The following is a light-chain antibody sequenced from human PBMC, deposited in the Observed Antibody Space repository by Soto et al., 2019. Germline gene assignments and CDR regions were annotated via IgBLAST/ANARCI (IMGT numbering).Light chain of an antibody. CDR3: QQYYSTPIT. CDR2: WAS. CDR1: QSVLYSSNNMNY. Sequence: DIVLTQSPDSLAVSLGERATINCKSSQSVLYSSNNMNYLAWYQQKPGQPPQLLIYWASTRESGVPDRFSGSGSGADFTLTISSLQAEDMAVYYCQQYYSTPITFGHGTRLEIK. J-gene: IGKJ5*01. V-gene: IGKV4-1*01.